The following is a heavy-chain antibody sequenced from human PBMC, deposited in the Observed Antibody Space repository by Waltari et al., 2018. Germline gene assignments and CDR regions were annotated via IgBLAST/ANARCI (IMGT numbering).Heavy chain of an antibody. CDR1: GLTVGNKY. CDR2: IARGGTT. Sequence: EVQLVETGGGSFQPGASLRLSCAASGLTVGNKYMSWVRQAPGKGLECVSVIARGGTTQYADSVKGRFTISRDSSKNTLYLQMNSLRVEDTAVYYCATSPTRSFWGQGTLVAVSS. D-gene: IGHD2-15*01. CDR3: ATSPTRSF. J-gene: IGHJ4*02. V-gene: IGHV3-53*02.